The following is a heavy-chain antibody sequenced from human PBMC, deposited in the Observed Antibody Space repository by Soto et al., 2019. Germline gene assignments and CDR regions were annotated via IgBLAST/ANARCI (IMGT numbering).Heavy chain of an antibody. Sequence: EVQLLESGGGLVQPGGSLRLSCAASGFTFTSYAMIWVRQAPGKGLEWVSAISGSGGSTYYADSVKGRFTISRDNSKNPVYLQMNSLRAEDTAVYYCARVQCTGGSCFSSYYDYYGMDVWGRGTTVTVSS. J-gene: IGHJ6*02. CDR3: ARVQCTGGSCFSSYYDYYGMDV. CDR1: GFTFTSYA. V-gene: IGHV3-23*01. CDR2: ISGSGGST. D-gene: IGHD2-15*01.